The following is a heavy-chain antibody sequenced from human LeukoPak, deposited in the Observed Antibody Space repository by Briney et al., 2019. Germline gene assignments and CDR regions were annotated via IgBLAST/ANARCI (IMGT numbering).Heavy chain of an antibody. V-gene: IGHV4-59*11. CDR1: GGSISSHY. J-gene: IGHJ4*02. CDR3: ASFLPTYSSSWYYFDY. D-gene: IGHD6-13*01. Sequence: SETLSLTCTVSGGSISSHYWSWIRQPPGKGLEWIGYIYYSGSTNHNPSLKSRVTISVDTSKNQFSLKLSSVTAADTAVYYCASFLPTYSSSWYYFDYWGQGTLVTVSS. CDR2: IYYSGST.